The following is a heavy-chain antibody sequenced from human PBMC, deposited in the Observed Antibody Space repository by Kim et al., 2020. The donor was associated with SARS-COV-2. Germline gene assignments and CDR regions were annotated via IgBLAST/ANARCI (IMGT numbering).Heavy chain of an antibody. CDR2: ISGGGGST. V-gene: IGHV3-23*01. CDR3: AKELRMTTQTSG. Sequence: GGSLRLSCVASGFTFTTYAMNWVRQAPGKGLEWVSGISGGGGSTYYADSVKGRFTISRDSSKNTLYLQMNSLRAEDTAVYYCAKELRMTTQTSGGGQGTLVTVSS. D-gene: IGHD4-17*01. CDR1: GFTFTTYA. J-gene: IGHJ4*02.